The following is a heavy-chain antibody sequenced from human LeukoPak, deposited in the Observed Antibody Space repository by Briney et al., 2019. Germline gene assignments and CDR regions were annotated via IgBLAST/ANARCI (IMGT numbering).Heavy chain of an antibody. J-gene: IGHJ4*02. D-gene: IGHD1-26*01. CDR1: GGTFSSYA. CDR3: ASSLHGGITPTGFDY. V-gene: IGHV1-69*13. Sequence: GASVKVSCKASGGTFSSYAISWVRQAPGQWLEWMGGIIPIFGTANYAQKFQGRVTITADESTSTAYMELSSLRSEDTAVYYCASSLHGGITPTGFDYWGQGTLVTVSS. CDR2: IIPIFGTA.